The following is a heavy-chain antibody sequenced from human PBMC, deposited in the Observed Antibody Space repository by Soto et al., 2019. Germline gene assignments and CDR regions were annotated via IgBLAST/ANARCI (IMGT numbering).Heavy chain of an antibody. J-gene: IGHJ4*02. CDR1: GYSFTSYW. CDR3: ARLAMWNRYSSGGFDY. CDR2: IDPSDSYT. D-gene: IGHD6-19*01. V-gene: IGHV5-10-1*01. Sequence: GESLKISCKGSGYSFTSYWISWVRQMPGKGLEWMGRIDPSDSYTNYSPSFQGHVTISADKSISTAYLQWSSLKASDTAMYYCARLAMWNRYSSGGFDYWGQGTLVTVSS.